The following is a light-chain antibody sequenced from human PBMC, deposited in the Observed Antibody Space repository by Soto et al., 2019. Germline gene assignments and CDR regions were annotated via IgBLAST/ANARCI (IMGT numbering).Light chain of an antibody. CDR3: QQYDNSAPLS. CDR2: DGS. V-gene: IGKV3D-20*01. Sequence: EIVLTQSPATLSLSPGDRATLSCGASQSVRSSYVAWYQQKAGLAPRLLIYDGSSRASGIPDRFTGSGSGTYFTLIIGRLEPEDFAVYYCQQYDNSAPLSFGGGTKVEMK. CDR1: QSVRSSY. J-gene: IGKJ4*01.